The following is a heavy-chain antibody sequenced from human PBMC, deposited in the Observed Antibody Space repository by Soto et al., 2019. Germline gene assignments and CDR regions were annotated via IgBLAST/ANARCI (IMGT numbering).Heavy chain of an antibody. D-gene: IGHD4-17*01. CDR2: SDTYNENA. V-gene: IGHV1-18*04. J-gene: IGHJ5*02. Sequence: ASVKVSCKSSGYTFTDYDITWVRQAPGQGLEWMGWSDTYNENANYAQKFRGRVTMTTDTSTSTAYMELRSLRSDDTAIYYCARLKIHDYGDYVDWFDPWGQGTLVTVSS. CDR3: ARLKIHDYGDYVDWFDP. CDR1: GYTFTDYD.